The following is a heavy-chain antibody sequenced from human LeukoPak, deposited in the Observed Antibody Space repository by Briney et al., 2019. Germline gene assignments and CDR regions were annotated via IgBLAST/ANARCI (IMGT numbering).Heavy chain of an antibody. V-gene: IGHV5-51*01. CDR1: GYSFTSYW. CDR3: ARLGLEASDSSGYYYFDY. CDR2: IYPGDSDT. Sequence: GESLKISCKASGYSFTSYWIGWGRQMPGKGLEWVGTIYPGDSDTRYRPSFQGQVTISADKSISTAYLQWSSLKASDTAMYYCARLGLEASDSSGYYYFDYWARGSLVTVSS. D-gene: IGHD3-22*01. J-gene: IGHJ4*02.